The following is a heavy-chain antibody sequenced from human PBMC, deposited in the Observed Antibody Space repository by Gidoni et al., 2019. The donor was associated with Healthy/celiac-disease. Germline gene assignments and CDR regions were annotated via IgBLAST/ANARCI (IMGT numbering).Heavy chain of an antibody. CDR2: IDPSDSYT. Sequence: EVQLVQSGAEVKKPGESLRISCKGSGYSFTSYWISWVRQMPGKGLEWMGRIDPSDSYTNYSPSFQGHVTISADKSISTAYLQWSSLKASDTAMYYCARLTAAADYYYYGMDVWGQGTTVTVSS. D-gene: IGHD6-13*01. V-gene: IGHV5-10-1*03. CDR3: ARLTAAADYYYYGMDV. CDR1: GYSFTSYW. J-gene: IGHJ6*02.